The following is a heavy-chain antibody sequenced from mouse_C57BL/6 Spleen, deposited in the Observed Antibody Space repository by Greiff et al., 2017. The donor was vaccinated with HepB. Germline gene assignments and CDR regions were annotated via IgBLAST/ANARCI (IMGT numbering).Heavy chain of an antibody. V-gene: IGHV1-20*01. D-gene: IGHD2-4*01. CDR3: ARRGDYDGGYFDY. J-gene: IGHJ2*01. CDR1: GYSFTGYF. CDR2: INPYNGDT. Sequence: EVKLVESGPELVKPGDSVKISCKASGYSFTGYFMNWVMQSHGKSLEWIGRINPYNGDTFYNQKFKGKATLTVDKSSSTAHMELRSLTSEDSAVYYCARRGDYDGGYFDYWGQGTTLTVSS.